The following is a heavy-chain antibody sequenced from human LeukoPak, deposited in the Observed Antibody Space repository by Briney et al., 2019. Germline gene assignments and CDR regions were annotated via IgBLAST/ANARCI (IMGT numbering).Heavy chain of an antibody. Sequence: GESLKISCKGSGYSFTSYWIAWVRQMPGKGLEWMGIIYPGDSDTRYSPSFQGQVTISADKSISTAYLQWSSLKASDTAMYYCARSSPRLPVPYFDYWGQGTLLIVSS. V-gene: IGHV5-51*01. CDR3: ARSSPRLPVPYFDY. CDR2: IYPGDSDT. CDR1: GYSFTSYW. J-gene: IGHJ4*02. D-gene: IGHD1-14*01.